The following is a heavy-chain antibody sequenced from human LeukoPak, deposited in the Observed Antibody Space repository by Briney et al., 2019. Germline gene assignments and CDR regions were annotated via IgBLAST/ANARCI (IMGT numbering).Heavy chain of an antibody. J-gene: IGHJ5*02. D-gene: IGHD1-26*01. CDR1: GGSISSYY. CDR3: ARGGPVGSWFDP. V-gene: IGHV4-59*01. Sequence: SETLSLTCTVSGGSISSYYWSWIRRPPGKGPEWIGYIYYSGSTKYNPSLKSRVTISVDMSKNQFSLKLSSVTAADTAVYYCARGGPVGSWFDPWGQGTLVSVSS. CDR2: IYYSGST.